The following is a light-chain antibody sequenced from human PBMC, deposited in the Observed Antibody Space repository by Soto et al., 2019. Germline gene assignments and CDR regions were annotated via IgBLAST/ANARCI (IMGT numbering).Light chain of an antibody. Sequence: IVLTQSPGTLSLSPWERATLSCRASQSVSSKLAWYQQKPGQAPRLLRYGASTRATGIPARFSGSGSGTEFTLTISSLQSEDFAVYYCQQYNNWPPWTFGQGTKVDIK. J-gene: IGKJ1*01. V-gene: IGKV3-15*01. CDR2: GAS. CDR1: QSVSSK. CDR3: QQYNNWPPWT.